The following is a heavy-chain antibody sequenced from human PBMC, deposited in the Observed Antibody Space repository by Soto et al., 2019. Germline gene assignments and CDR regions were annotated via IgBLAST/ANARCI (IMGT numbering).Heavy chain of an antibody. D-gene: IGHD3-16*01. CDR2: VFYGGT. V-gene: IGHV4-59*01. CDR1: GRSMSSNY. J-gene: IGHJ4*02. Sequence: PAETLSLTCAVSGRSMSSNYWSWIRQSPDKGLEWLGYVFYGGTDYNPSLGGRVSMSVETSKSQFSLKLTSVTVADTAVYYCASYRGALYFESWGPGILVTVSS. CDR3: ASYRGALYFES.